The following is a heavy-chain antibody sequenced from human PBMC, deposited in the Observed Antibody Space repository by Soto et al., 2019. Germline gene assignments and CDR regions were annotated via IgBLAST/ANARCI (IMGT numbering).Heavy chain of an antibody. CDR1: GFTFINHA. V-gene: IGHV3-23*01. Sequence: EVQLLESGGGLVQPGGSLRLSCAGSGFTFINHAMNWVRQAPGKGLEWVSSTSGGGDATFFGDSVRGRFTISRDNSKNTVTLQMNSLGVDDTAVYYCARKILGSTSRPNYWYFDLWGRGTLVTVSS. CDR2: TSGGGDAT. CDR3: ARKILGSTSRPNYWYFDL. D-gene: IGHD2-2*01. J-gene: IGHJ2*01.